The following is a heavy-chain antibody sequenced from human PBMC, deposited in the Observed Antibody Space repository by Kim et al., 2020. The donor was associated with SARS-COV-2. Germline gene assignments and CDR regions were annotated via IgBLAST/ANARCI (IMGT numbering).Heavy chain of an antibody. J-gene: IGHJ4*02. V-gene: IGHV3-43*01. CDR3: AKDRSSCWYVDYFDY. D-gene: IGHD6-19*01. Sequence: DSVKGRFTISRDNRKNSLYLQMNSLRTEDTALYYCAKDRSSCWYVDYFDYWGQGTLVTVSS.